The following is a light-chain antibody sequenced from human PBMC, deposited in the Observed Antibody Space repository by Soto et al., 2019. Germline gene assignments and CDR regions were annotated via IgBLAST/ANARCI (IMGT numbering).Light chain of an antibody. CDR1: QSISTN. Sequence: EMVVTQSPATLSVSPGERVTLSCRASQSISTNIAWYQQKPGQAPRLLIYGASIRATGIPARFSGRVSGTDFTLTISSLQSEDFGLYYCQQYNDWPTFGQGTKVEIK. CDR3: QQYNDWPT. J-gene: IGKJ1*01. V-gene: IGKV3-15*01. CDR2: GAS.